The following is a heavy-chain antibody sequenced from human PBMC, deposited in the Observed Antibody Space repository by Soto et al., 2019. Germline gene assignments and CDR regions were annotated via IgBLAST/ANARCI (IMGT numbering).Heavy chain of an antibody. D-gene: IGHD3-22*01. Sequence: ASVKVSCKVSGYTLTELSMHWVRQAPGKGLEWMGGFDPEDGETIYAQKFQGRVTMTEDTSTDTAYMELSSLRSEDTAVYYCATTYYYDSSGYRVFDYWAQGTLVPVSS. V-gene: IGHV1-24*01. CDR2: FDPEDGET. CDR1: GYTLTELS. CDR3: ATTYYYDSSGYRVFDY. J-gene: IGHJ4*02.